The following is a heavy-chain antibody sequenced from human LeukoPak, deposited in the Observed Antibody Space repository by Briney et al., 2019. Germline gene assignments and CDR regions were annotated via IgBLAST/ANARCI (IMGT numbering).Heavy chain of an antibody. CDR1: GGTFSTSV. J-gene: IGHJ5*02. V-gene: IGHV1-69*13. D-gene: IGHD1-26*01. Sequence: ASVKLSCKASGGTFSTSVITWGRQSPGHGLEWVGDIIPFFRTTNYAQQFQGRVTIAADDSTSTAYMEVSGLRSEDTAVYSCARGPPPPNVGAHGLRFDPWGQGTLVTVSS. CDR3: ARGPPPPNVGAHGLRFDP. CDR2: IIPFFRTT.